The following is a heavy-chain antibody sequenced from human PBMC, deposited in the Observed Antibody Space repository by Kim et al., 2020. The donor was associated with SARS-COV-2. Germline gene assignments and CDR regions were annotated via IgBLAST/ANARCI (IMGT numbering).Heavy chain of an antibody. CDR3: THRDILTGYFGY. J-gene: IGHJ4*02. D-gene: IGHD3-9*01. V-gene: IGHV4-39*07. Sequence: TSDDPSLQSRVTISVDTSKNQFSMRLTSVTAADTAVYYCTHRDILTGYFGYWGQGTLVTVSS. CDR2: T.